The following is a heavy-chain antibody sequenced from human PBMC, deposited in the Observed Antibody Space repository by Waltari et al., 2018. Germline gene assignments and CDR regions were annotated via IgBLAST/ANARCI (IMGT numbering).Heavy chain of an antibody. CDR2: VSAYNGNT. CDR3: ARAYSSGWYIYYFDY. Sequence: QVQLVQSGAEVKKPGASVKVSCKASGYTFTSYGISWVRQAPGQGLEWMGWVSAYNGNTNYAQKLQGRVTMTTDTSTSTAYMELRGLRSDDTAVYYCARAYSSGWYIYYFDYWGQGTLVTVSS. D-gene: IGHD6-19*01. J-gene: IGHJ4*02. V-gene: IGHV1-18*01. CDR1: GYTFTSYG.